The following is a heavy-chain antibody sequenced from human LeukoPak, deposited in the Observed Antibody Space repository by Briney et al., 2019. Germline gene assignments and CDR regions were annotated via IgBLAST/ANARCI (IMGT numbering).Heavy chain of an antibody. V-gene: IGHV1-2*02. J-gene: IGHJ5*02. CDR3: ARSNTATRRGDNWFDP. CDR1: GYTLTDYY. CDR2: ISPNSGGT. Sequence: ASVKVSCKASGYTLTDYYMHWVRQAPGQGLEWMGWISPNSGGTNYAQNFQGRVTMTRDTSVSTAYMELSSLRSDDTAVYYCARSNTATRRGDNWFDPWGQGTLVTVSS. D-gene: IGHD6-6*01.